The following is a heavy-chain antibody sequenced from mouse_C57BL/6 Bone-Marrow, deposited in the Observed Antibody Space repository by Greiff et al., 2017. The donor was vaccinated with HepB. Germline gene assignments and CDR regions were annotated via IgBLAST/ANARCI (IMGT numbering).Heavy chain of an antibody. V-gene: IGHV1-19*01. CDR1: GYTFTDYY. CDR3: ARLYSNYGGFAY. Sequence: VQLQQSGPVLVKPGASVKMSCKASGYTFTDYYMNWVKQSHGKSLEWIGVINPYNGGTSYNQKFKGKATLTVDKSSSIAYMELNSLTSEDSAVYYCARLYSNYGGFAYWGQGTLVTVSA. CDR2: INPYNGGT. J-gene: IGHJ3*01. D-gene: IGHD2-5*01.